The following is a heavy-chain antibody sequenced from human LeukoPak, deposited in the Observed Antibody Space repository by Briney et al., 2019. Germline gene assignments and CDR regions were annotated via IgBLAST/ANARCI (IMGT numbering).Heavy chain of an antibody. Sequence: ASVKVSCKASGYTFTGYYMHWMRQSPGQGLEWMGWINLSTGGTNYAQKFQGRVTMTMDTSISTAYMELRRRRYDETAVYYCASWAGGDEPVASFDYWGQGTLITVSS. V-gene: IGHV1-2*02. J-gene: IGHJ4*02. D-gene: IGHD3-10*01. CDR2: INLSTGGT. CDR1: GYTFTGYY. CDR3: ASWAGGDEPVASFDY.